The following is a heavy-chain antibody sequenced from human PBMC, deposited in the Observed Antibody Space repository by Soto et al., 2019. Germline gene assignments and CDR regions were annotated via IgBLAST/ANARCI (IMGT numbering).Heavy chain of an antibody. D-gene: IGHD3-22*01. CDR2: IYSGGST. V-gene: IGHV3-66*01. J-gene: IGHJ4*02. Sequence: EVQLVESGGGLVQPGGSLRLSCAASGFTVSSNYMSWVRQAPGKGLEWVSVIYSGGSTYYADSVKGRFTISRDNSKNTLYLQMNSLRDEDTAVYYCARSSGYYPIFDYWGQGTLVTVSS. CDR1: GFTVSSNY. CDR3: ARSSGYYPIFDY.